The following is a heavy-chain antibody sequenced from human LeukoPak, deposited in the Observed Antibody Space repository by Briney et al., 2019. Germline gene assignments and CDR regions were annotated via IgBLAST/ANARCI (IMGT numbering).Heavy chain of an antibody. V-gene: IGHV4-34*01. CDR1: GGSFSGYY. Sequence: SETLSLTCAVYGGSFSGYYWSWIRQPPGKGLEWIGEINHSGSTNYNPSLKSRVTISVDTSKNQFSLKLSSVTAADTAVYYCARPRSQNYWYFDLWGRGTLVTVSS. J-gene: IGHJ2*01. CDR2: INHSGST. CDR3: ARPRSQNYWYFDL. D-gene: IGHD1-26*01.